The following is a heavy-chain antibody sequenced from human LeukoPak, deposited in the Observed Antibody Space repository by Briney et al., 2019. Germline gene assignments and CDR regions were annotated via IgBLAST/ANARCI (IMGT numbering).Heavy chain of an antibody. D-gene: IGHD1-1*01. J-gene: IGHJ3*02. V-gene: IGHV3-21*01. CDR2: ISSSSSYI. Sequence: PGGSLRLSCAASGFTFSSYSMNWVRQAPGKGLEWVSSISSSSSYIYYADSVKGRFTISRDNAKNSLYLQMNSLRAEDTAVYYCARGGGLFMERTTGDAFDIWGQGTMVTVSS. CDR3: ARGGGLFMERTTGDAFDI. CDR1: GFTFSSYS.